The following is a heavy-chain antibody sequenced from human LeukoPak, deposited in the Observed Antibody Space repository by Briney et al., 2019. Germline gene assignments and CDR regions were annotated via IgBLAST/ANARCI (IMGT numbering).Heavy chain of an antibody. D-gene: IGHD3-22*01. Sequence: GGSLRLSCAASGFTFSGYYMSWIRQAPGKGLEWVSYISSSGSTIYYADSVKGRFTISRDNAKNSLYLQMNSLRAEDTAVYYCARGPLSYYYDSSGYCNYWGQGTLVTVSS. CDR3: ARGPLSYYYDSSGYCNY. J-gene: IGHJ4*02. V-gene: IGHV3-11*01. CDR1: GFTFSGYY. CDR2: ISSSGSTI.